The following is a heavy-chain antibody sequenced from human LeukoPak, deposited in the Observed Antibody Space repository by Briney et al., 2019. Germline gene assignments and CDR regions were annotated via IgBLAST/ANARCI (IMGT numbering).Heavy chain of an antibody. CDR2: ISGGGGTT. J-gene: IGHJ4*02. CDR3: AKDREALSSGYALEYYDY. D-gene: IGHD5-12*01. V-gene: IGHV3-23*01. CDR1: RFTFSSYA. Sequence: PGGSLRLSCAASRFTFSSYAMNWVSQAPGKGLEWVSAISGGGGTTYYADSVKGRFTISRDNSKNTLFLQMNSLRAEDTAVYYCAKDREALSSGYALEYYDYWGQGTLVTVSS.